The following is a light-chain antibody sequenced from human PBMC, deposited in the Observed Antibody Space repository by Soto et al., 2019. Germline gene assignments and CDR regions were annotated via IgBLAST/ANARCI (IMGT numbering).Light chain of an antibody. CDR3: ASWDDRLSGGV. Sequence: QSVLTQPPSASVTPGQRVIISCSGSNSNIGTYTVNWYQQLPGTAPKLLIYTDYQRPSGVPDRFSGSRSGTSASLAISGLQSDDEAEYYCASWDDRLSGGVFGGGTKLTV. V-gene: IGLV1-44*01. CDR1: NSNIGTYT. J-gene: IGLJ3*02. CDR2: TDY.